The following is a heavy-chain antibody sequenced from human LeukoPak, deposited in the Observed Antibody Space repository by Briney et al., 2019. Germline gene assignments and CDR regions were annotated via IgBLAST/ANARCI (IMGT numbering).Heavy chain of an antibody. CDR2: IYYSGST. CDR3: AREWELLRFWFDP. J-gene: IGHJ5*02. V-gene: IGHV4-61*01. CDR1: GVSVSSGSYY. D-gene: IGHD1-26*01. Sequence: SSETLSLTCTVSGVSVSSGSYYWRWLPQPPGKGLEWIGYIYYSGSTNYNPSLKSRVTISVDTSKNQFSLKLSSVTAADTAVYYCAREWELLRFWFDPWGQGTLVTVSS.